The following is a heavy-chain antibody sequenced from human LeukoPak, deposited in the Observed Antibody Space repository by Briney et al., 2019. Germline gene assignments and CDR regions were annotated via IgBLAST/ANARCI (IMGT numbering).Heavy chain of an antibody. CDR2: IYYSGST. CDR1: GGSISSYY. Sequence: SETLSLTCTVSGGSISSYYWSWIRQPPGKGLEWIGYIYYSGSTNYNPSLKSRVTISVDTSKNQFSLKLSSVTAADTAVYCCARVGAAAGTPAYWGQGTLVTVSS. V-gene: IGHV4-59*12. CDR3: ARVGAAAGTPAY. J-gene: IGHJ4*02. D-gene: IGHD6-13*01.